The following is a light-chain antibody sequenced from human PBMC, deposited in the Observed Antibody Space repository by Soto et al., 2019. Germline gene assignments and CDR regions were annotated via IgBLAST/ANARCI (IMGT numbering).Light chain of an antibody. CDR2: SDN. CDR1: SSNIGAGKD. CDR3: QSYGTSLSGLYV. Sequence: QAVVTQPPSVSGAPGQRVTISCTGSSSNIGAGKDVHWYQQLPGTAPKLLIYSDNTRPSGVPDRFSVSKSGTSASLAITGLQAEDEADYFCQSYGTSLSGLYVFGTGTKLTVL. J-gene: IGLJ1*01. V-gene: IGLV1-40*01.